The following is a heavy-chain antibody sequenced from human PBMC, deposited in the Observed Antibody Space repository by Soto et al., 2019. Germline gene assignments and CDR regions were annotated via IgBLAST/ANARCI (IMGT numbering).Heavy chain of an antibody. D-gene: IGHD1-26*01. Sequence: QVQLQESGPGLVKPSQTLSLACTVSDGSVSRGGYYWSWLRQSPGKGLEWIGNIYYTGRTSYNPSLKSRVTISLETSKRQFSLRLASVSAADTALYYCAREGSYHYFAYWGQGALVTVSS. J-gene: IGHJ4*02. CDR3: AREGSYHYFAY. CDR2: IYYTGRT. V-gene: IGHV4-31*03. CDR1: DGSVSRGGYY.